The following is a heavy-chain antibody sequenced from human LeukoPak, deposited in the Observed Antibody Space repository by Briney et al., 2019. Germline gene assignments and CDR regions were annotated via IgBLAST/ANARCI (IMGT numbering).Heavy chain of an antibody. D-gene: IGHD1-26*01. CDR3: AKDRGPYIGIDNNWFDP. J-gene: IGHJ5*02. Sequence: GGSLRLSCAASGFTFNIYAMNWVRQPPGKGLEWVSAISGSGDSTYYADSVKGRFTIARDNSKNTLYLHMNSLTAADTAVHYCAKDRGPYIGIDNNWFDPWGHGTLVSVSS. CDR2: ISGSGDST. CDR1: GFTFNIYA. V-gene: IGHV3-23*01.